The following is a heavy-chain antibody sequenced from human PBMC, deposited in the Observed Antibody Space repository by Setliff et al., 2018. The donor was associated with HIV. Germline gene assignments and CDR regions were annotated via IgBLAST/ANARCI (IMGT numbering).Heavy chain of an antibody. D-gene: IGHD1-26*01. J-gene: IGHJ4*02. V-gene: IGHV4-34*01. CDR2: INHSGSN. CDR3: ARGLGMVESTTPFDF. Sequence: PSETLSLTCAVYGESLSPYYWSRIRQPPGKGLEWIGEINHSGSNNYNPSLKSRVTLSVDTSKNQFSLKLTSVTAADAAVYYCARGLGMVESTTPFDFWGQGTLVTVSS. CDR1: GESLSPYY.